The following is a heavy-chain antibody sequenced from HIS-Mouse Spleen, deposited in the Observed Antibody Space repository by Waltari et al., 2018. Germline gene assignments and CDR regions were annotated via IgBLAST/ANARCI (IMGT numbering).Heavy chain of an antibody. V-gene: IGHV4-39*07. J-gene: IGHJ4*02. CDR3: ARDASAIAARPFDY. CDR2: IYYSGST. Sequence: EWIGSIYYSGSTYYNPSLKSRVTISVDTSKNQFSLKLSSVTAADTAVYYCARDASAIAARPFDYWGQGTLVTVSS. D-gene: IGHD6-6*01.